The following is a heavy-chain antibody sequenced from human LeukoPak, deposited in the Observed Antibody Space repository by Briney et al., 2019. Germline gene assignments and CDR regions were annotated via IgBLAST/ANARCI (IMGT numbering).Heavy chain of an antibody. Sequence: GGSLRLSCAASGFTFSSYAMSWVRQAPGKGLEWVSSISGSGGSKYFADSVTGRFTISRDISMNTLYLQMNSLRAEDTAVDYRAKAGGFCSGTSCPTDSWGQGTLVTVSS. CDR1: GFTFSSYA. CDR2: ISGSGGSK. D-gene: IGHD2-2*01. V-gene: IGHV3-23*01. J-gene: IGHJ4*02. CDR3: AKAGGFCSGTSCPTDS.